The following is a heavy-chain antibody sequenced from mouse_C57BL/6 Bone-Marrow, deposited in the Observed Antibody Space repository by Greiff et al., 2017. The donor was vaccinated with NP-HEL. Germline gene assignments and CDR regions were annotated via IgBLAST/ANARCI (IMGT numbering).Heavy chain of an antibody. CDR1: GYSITSGYY. CDR2: ISYDGRN. CDR3: ARETAYYAMDY. V-gene: IGHV3-6*01. J-gene: IGHJ4*01. Sequence: DVQLQESGPGLVKPSQSLSLTCSVPGYSITSGYYWNWIRQFPGNKLEWMGYISYDGRNNYNPSLKNRLSLTRDPSKNQFFLKLNSVTTEDTATYYCARETAYYAMDYWGQGTSVTVSS. D-gene: IGHD1-2*01.